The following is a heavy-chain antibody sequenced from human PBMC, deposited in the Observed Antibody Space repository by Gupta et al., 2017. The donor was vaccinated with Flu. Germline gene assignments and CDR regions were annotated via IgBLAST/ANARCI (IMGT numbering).Heavy chain of an antibody. CDR3: AKGLSSVATISDF. J-gene: IGHJ4*02. D-gene: IGHD1-26*01. Sequence: RHGPEKRRGWVSDSRGRGAISTNYADSVKGRFTISRDNSKNMLYLQMNSLRAGDTAVYYCAKGLSSVATISDFWGQGSLVTVSS. V-gene: IGHV3-23*01. CDR2: SRGRGAIST.